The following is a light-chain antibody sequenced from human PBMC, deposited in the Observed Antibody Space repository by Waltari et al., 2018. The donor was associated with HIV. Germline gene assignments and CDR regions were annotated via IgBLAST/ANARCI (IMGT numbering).Light chain of an antibody. J-gene: IGKJ2*01. Sequence: DLQMTQSPSTLSDSVGDRVTSTCRASQSISSWLAWYQQKPGKAPKLLIYKASSLESGVPSRFSGSGSGTEFTLTISSLQPDDFATYYCQQYNSYSEYTFGQGTKLEIK. CDR3: QQYNSYSEYT. CDR1: QSISSW. V-gene: IGKV1-5*03. CDR2: KAS.